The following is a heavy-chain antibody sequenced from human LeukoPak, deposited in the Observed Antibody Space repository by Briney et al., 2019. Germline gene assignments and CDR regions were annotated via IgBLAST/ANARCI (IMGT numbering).Heavy chain of an antibody. CDR1: GGSISSYY. Sequence: SETLSLTCTVSGGSISSYYWSWIRQPPGKGLEWIGYTYYSGSTNYNPSLKSRVTISVDTSKNQFSLKLSSVTAADTAVYYCARRVLWAVFDYWGQGTLVTVSS. V-gene: IGHV4-59*08. CDR2: TYYSGST. CDR3: ARRVLWAVFDY. D-gene: IGHD7-27*01. J-gene: IGHJ4*02.